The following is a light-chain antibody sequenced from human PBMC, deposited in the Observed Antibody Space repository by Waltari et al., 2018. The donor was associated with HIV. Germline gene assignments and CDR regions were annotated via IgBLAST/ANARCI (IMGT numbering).Light chain of an antibody. Sequence: NFLLTQPHPPSESSGKTLTLPSTRSSRSLSSCYLHWYQLRPGSSPTTVIYEDNQRPSGVPDRFSGSIDSSSNSASLTISGLKTEDEADYYCQSYDSSNHVVVFGGGTKLTVL. CDR3: QSYDSSNHVVV. CDR2: EDN. J-gene: IGLJ2*01. V-gene: IGLV6-57*01. CDR1: SRSLSSCY.